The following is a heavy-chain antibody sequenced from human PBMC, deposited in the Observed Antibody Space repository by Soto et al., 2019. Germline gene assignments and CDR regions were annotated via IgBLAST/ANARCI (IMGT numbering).Heavy chain of an antibody. D-gene: IGHD6-13*01. Sequence: GASVQVSCKVSGYTLTELSMHWVRQAPGKGLEWMGGFDPEDGETIYAQKFQGRVTMTEDTSTDTAYMELSSLRSEDTAVYYCATGVQQQLAADYWGQGTLVTVSS. CDR2: FDPEDGET. V-gene: IGHV1-24*01. CDR1: GYTLTELS. CDR3: ATGVQQQLAADY. J-gene: IGHJ4*02.